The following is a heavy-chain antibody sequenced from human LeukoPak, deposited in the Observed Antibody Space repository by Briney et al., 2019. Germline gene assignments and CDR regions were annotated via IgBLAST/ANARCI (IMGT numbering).Heavy chain of an antibody. J-gene: IGHJ4*02. V-gene: IGHV3-23*01. D-gene: IGHD5-12*01. CDR3: ANPGNSGYALWYFDY. CDR1: GFTFSSYA. Sequence: QAGGSLRLSCAASGFTFSSYAMSWVRQAPGKGLEWVSAISGSGGSTYYADSVKGRFTISRDNSKNTLYLQMNSLRAEDTAVYYCANPGNSGYALWYFDYWGQGTLVTVSS. CDR2: ISGSGGST.